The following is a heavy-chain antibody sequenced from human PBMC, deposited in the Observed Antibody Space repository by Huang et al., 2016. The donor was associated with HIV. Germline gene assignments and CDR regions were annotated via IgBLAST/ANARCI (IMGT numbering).Heavy chain of an antibody. V-gene: IGHV2-5*02. D-gene: IGHD3-3*01. CDR2: IFWDDDK. CDR1: GFSITTDGAG. Sequence: QITLKESGPTLVKPTQTLTLTCPFSGFSITTDGAGVGWIRQSPGKALEWLALIFWDDDKRYSPALKNRLSITKDTSKNQVVLTMTNMDPVDTATYFCAHRQTYDFWSGSFDSWGQGTLVTVSS. J-gene: IGHJ4*02. CDR3: AHRQTYDFWSGSFDS.